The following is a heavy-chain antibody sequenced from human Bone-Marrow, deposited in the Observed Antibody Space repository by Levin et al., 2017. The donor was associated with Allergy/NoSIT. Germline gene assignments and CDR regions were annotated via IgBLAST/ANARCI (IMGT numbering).Heavy chain of an antibody. CDR3: ARAYHIRSMVITNDY. CDR1: GYTFTGYY. CDR2: INPNSGGT. Sequence: EASVKVSCKASGYTFTGYYMHWVRQAPGQGLEWMGWINPNSGGTNYAQKFQGRVTMTRDTSISTAYMELSRLRSDDTAVYYCARAYHIRSMVITNDYWGQGTLVTVSS. D-gene: IGHD3-10*01. V-gene: IGHV1-2*02. J-gene: IGHJ4*02.